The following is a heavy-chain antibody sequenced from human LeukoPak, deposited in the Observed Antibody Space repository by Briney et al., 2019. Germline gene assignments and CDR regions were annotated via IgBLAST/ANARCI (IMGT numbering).Heavy chain of an antibody. CDR3: VKEYYYDSRGYYFDY. J-gene: IGHJ4*02. D-gene: IGHD3-22*01. V-gene: IGHV3-64D*09. CDR2: ISSNGGST. CDR1: GFTFSSYA. Sequence: PGGSLRLSCSASGFTFSSYAMHWVRQAPGKGLEYVSAISSNGGSTYYADSVKGRFTISRDNSKNTLYLQMSSLRAEDTAVYYCVKEYYYDSRGYYFDYWGQGTLDTVSS.